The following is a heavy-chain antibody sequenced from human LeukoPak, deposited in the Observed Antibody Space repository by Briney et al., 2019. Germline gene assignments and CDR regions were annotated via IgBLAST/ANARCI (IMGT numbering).Heavy chain of an antibody. V-gene: IGHV3-30-3*01. CDR1: GFTFSSYA. J-gene: IGHJ3*02. CDR2: ISYDGSNK. Sequence: GGSLRLSCAASGFTFSSYAMHWVRQAPGKGLEWVAVISYDGSNKYYADSVKGRFTISRDNSKNTLYLQMNSLRAEDTAVYYCARESQVDAFDIWGQGTMVTVSS. CDR3: ARESQVDAFDI.